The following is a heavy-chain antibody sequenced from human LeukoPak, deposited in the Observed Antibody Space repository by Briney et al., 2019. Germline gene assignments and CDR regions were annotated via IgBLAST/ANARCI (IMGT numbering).Heavy chain of an antibody. D-gene: IGHD1-26*01. J-gene: IGHJ4*02. CDR1: GGTFSSYT. CDR2: IIPILGIA. CDR3: ARDSGGSYYRSTPY. V-gene: IGHV1-69*04. Sequence: SVKVSCKASGGTFSSYTISWVRQAPGQGLEWMGRIIPILGIANYAQKFQGRVTITAGKSTSTAYMELSSLRSEDTAVYYCARDSGGSYYRSTPYWGQGTLVTVSS.